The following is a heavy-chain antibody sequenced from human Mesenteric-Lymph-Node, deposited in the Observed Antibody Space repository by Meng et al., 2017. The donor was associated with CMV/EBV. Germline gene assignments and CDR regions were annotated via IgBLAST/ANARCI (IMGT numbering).Heavy chain of an antibody. CDR2: INPNSGGT. CDR1: GYTFTGYY. V-gene: IGHV1-2*02. Sequence: SVKVSCKAAGYTFTGYYMHWVRQAPGQGLEWRGWINPNSGGTNYAQKFQGRVTMTRDTSISTAYMELSRLRSDDTAVYYCARGGIAVAGTYYYYYGMDVWGQGTTVTVSS. J-gene: IGHJ6*02. D-gene: IGHD6-19*01. CDR3: ARGGIAVAGTYYYYYGMDV.